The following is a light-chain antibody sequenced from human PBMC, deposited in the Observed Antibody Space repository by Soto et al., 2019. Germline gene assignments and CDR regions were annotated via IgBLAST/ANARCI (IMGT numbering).Light chain of an antibody. J-gene: IGLJ3*02. CDR3: SSHTTSNTQV. V-gene: IGLV2-14*01. CDR1: SSDIGGYNY. CDR2: EVS. Sequence: QSVLTQPASVSGSPGQSITISCTGTSSDIGGYNYVSWYQQHPGNPPKLMIYEVSNRPSGASNRFSGSKSGNTASLTISGLQAEDEADYYCSSHTTSNTQVFGGGTKVTVL.